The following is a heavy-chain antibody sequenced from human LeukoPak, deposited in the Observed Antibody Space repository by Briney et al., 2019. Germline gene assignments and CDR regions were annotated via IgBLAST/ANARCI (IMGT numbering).Heavy chain of an antibody. J-gene: IGHJ6*03. Sequence: GGSLRLSCAASGFTVSSNYMSWVRRAPGKGLEWVSVIYSGGSAYYADSVKGRFTISRDNSKNTLYLQMNSLRAEDTAVYYCARDSRYSSSWYHLGYYYYMDVWGKGTTVTVSS. CDR2: IYSGGSA. CDR3: ARDSRYSSSWYHLGYYYYMDV. D-gene: IGHD6-13*01. CDR1: GFTVSSNY. V-gene: IGHV3-53*01.